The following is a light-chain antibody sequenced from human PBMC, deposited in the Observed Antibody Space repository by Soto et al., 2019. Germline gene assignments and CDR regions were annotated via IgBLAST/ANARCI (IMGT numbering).Light chain of an antibody. CDR1: QSLLFYDGNTY. J-gene: IGKJ5*01. Sequence: VLMTQSPLSLPVTLGQPASISCTSSQSLLFYDGNTYLSWFQQRPGQSPRRLIYKVSNRDSGVPDRFSGSGSGTDFTLKISRVEAEDVGFYYCMQGTHWPPITFGQGTRLEIK. CDR2: KVS. CDR3: MQGTHWPPIT. V-gene: IGKV2-30*01.